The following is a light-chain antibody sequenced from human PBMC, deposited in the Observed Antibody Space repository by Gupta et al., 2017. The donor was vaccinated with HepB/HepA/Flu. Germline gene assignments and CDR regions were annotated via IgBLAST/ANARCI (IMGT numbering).Light chain of an antibody. CDR3: QQYGSSSFT. CDR2: GTS. V-gene: IGKV3-20*01. Sequence: DIVLTQSPGTLSLSPGERATLSGRASQSVSSSYLAWYQQKPGQAPRLLIYGTSSRAAGIPDRFSGSGSGTDFTLTISRLEPEDFAVFYCQQYGSSSFTFGPGTKVDIK. J-gene: IGKJ3*01. CDR1: QSVSSSY.